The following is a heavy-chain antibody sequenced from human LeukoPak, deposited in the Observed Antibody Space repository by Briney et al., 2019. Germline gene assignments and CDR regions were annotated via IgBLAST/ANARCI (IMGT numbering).Heavy chain of an antibody. CDR3: ARVGHYYDSSGYLCLHY. J-gene: IGHJ4*02. CDR2: MNPNSGNT. CDR1: GYTFTSYD. D-gene: IGHD3-22*01. Sequence: GASVKVSCKASGYTFTSYDINWVRQATGQGLEWMGWMNPNSGNTGYAQKFQGRVTITRNTSISTAYMELSSLRSEDTAVYYCARVGHYYDSSGYLCLHYWGQGTLVTVSS. V-gene: IGHV1-8*03.